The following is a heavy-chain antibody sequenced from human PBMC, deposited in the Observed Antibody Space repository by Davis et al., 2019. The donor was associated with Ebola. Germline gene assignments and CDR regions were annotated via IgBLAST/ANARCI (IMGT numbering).Heavy chain of an antibody. CDR3: AKDRQLYYYYGMDV. CDR1: GFTFSSYW. V-gene: IGHV3-74*01. CDR2: INSDGSST. J-gene: IGHJ6*02. D-gene: IGHD6-13*01. Sequence: GESLKISCAASGFTFSSYWMHWVRQAPGKGLVWVSRINSDGSSTTYADSVKGRFTISRDNAKNSLYLQMNSLRAEDTALYYCAKDRQLYYYYGMDVWGQGTTVTVSS.